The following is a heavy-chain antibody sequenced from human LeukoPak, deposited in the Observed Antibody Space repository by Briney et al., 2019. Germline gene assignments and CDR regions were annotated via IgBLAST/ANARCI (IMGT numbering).Heavy chain of an antibody. CDR2: ISGSGGST. V-gene: IGHV3-23*01. J-gene: IGHJ5*02. Sequence: GGSLRLSCAASGFTFSSYAMSWVRQAPGKGLEWVSAISGSGGSTYYADSVKGRFTISRDNSKNTLYLQVNSLRAEDTAVYYCAKDPDYGSGSYSRSWGQGTLVTVSS. D-gene: IGHD3-10*01. CDR1: GFTFSSYA. CDR3: AKDPDYGSGSYSRS.